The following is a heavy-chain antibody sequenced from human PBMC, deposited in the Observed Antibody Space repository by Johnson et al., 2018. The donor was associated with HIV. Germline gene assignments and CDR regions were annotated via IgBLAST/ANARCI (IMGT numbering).Heavy chain of an antibody. V-gene: IGHV3-9*01. J-gene: IGHJ3*02. CDR1: GFTFDDFA. CDR2: ISWNSGSI. Sequence: VQLVESGGGLVQPGGSLRLSCAASGFTFDDFAMHWVRQVPGKGLEWVSGISWNSGSIGYADSVKGRFTISRDNAKNSLYLQMNSLRAEDTALYYCAKDLLSSTLAPFDIWGQGTMVTVSS. D-gene: IGHD6-13*01. CDR3: AKDLLSSTLAPFDI.